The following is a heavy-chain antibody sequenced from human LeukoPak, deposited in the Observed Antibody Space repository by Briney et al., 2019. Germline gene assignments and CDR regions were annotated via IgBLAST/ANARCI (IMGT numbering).Heavy chain of an antibody. CDR2: IWYDGSNK. D-gene: IGHD5-24*01. J-gene: IGHJ4*02. V-gene: IGHV3-33*01. Sequence: PGGSLRLSCAASGFTFSSYGMHWVRQAPGKGLEWVAVIWYDGSNKYYADSVKGRFTISRDNSKNTLYLQMNSLRAEDTAVYYCARDTRETPFVYWGQGTLVTVSS. CDR3: ARDTRETPFVY. CDR1: GFTFSSYG.